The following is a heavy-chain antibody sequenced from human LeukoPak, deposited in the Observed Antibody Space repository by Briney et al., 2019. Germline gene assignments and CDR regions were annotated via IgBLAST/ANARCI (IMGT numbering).Heavy chain of an antibody. J-gene: IGHJ4*02. Sequence: PGGSLRLSCAASGFTFSSYAMSWVRQAPGKGVEWVSAISGSGGNTYYADSVKGRFTISRDNSKNTLYLQMNSLRAEDTAVYYCAKDYPDYYDSSHYWGQGTLVTVSS. CDR2: ISGSGGNT. D-gene: IGHD3-22*01. CDR3: AKDYPDYYDSSHY. V-gene: IGHV3-23*01. CDR1: GFTFSSYA.